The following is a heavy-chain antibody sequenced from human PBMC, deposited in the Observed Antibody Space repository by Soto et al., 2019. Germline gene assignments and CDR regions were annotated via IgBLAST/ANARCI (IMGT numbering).Heavy chain of an antibody. D-gene: IGHD6-13*01. CDR2: IYWDDDK. CDR3: ARRRGSSCDFAY. J-gene: IGHJ4*02. CDR1: GFSLSTNGVG. Sequence: QITLKESGPTLVKPTQTLTLTCTFSGFSLSTNGVGVGWIRQPPGKALEWLALIYWDDDKRYRPSLKSRLTIPTDTSKNQVVLTMTSMDPVDTATYYCARRRGSSCDFAYWGQGTLVTVSS. V-gene: IGHV2-5*02.